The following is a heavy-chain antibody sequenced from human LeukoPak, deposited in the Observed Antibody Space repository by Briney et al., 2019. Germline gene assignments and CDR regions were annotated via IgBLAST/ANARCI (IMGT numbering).Heavy chain of an antibody. CDR1: EYPFSRSV. V-gene: IGHV1-2*06. CDR2: INPNSGGT. Sequence: GASVKVSCKASEYPFSRSVIHWVRQAPGQGLEWMGRINPNSGGTNYAQKFQGRVTMTRDTSISTAYMELNRLTSDDTAVYYCARGSGYGDSPGLHWGQGALVTVSS. CDR3: ARGSGYGDSPGLH. J-gene: IGHJ4*02. D-gene: IGHD4-17*01.